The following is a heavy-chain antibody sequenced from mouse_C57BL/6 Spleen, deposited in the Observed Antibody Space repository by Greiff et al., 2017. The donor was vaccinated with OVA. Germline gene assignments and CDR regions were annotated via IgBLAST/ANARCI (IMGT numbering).Heavy chain of an antibody. D-gene: IGHD2-5*01. CDR1: GFSLTSYG. CDR2: IWSGGST. CDR3: ARNPLYYSNPYYYAMDY. Sequence: VQLQESGPGLVQPSQSLSITCTVSGFSLTSYGVHWVRQSPGKGLEWLGVIWSGGSTDYNAAFISRLSISKDNSKSQVFFKMNSLQADDTAIYYCARNPLYYSNPYYYAMDYWGQGTSVTVSS. J-gene: IGHJ4*01. V-gene: IGHV2-2*01.